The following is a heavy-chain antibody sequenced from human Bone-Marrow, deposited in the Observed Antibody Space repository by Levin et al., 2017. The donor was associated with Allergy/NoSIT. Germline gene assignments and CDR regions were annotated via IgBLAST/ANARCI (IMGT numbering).Heavy chain of an antibody. CDR3: AKKATSVTTPSNWFDP. D-gene: IGHD4-17*01. J-gene: IGHJ5*02. CDR2: ISSGSGTI. Sequence: PGGSLRLSCAASGFTFSTFAMNWVRQAPGKGLEWVSYISSGSGTIYYADSVKGRFTISRDNAKNSLYLQMNSLRDEDTAVYYCAKKATSVTTPSNWFDPWGQGTLVTVSS. CDR1: GFTFSTFA. V-gene: IGHV3-48*02.